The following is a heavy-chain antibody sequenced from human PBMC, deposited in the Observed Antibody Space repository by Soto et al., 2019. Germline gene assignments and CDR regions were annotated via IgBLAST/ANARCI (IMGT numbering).Heavy chain of an antibody. CDR3: ARGGTTGTTFAFDI. J-gene: IGHJ3*02. CDR2: IYYSGST. Sequence: SETLSLTCTVSGGSISSGGYYWSWIRQHPGKGLEWIGYIYYSGSTYYNPSLKSRVTISVDTSKNQFSLKLSSVTAADTAVYYCARGGTTGTTFAFDIWGQGTMVTVSS. D-gene: IGHD1-1*01. CDR1: GGSISSGGYY. V-gene: IGHV4-31*03.